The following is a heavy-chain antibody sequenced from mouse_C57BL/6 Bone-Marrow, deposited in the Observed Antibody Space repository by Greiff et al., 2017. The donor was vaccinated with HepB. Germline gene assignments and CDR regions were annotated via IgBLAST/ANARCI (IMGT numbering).Heavy chain of an antibody. CDR2: ITPSSGYT. CDR3: ARMGYGNYGY. CDR1: GYTFTSYW. J-gene: IGHJ2*01. Sequence: QVQLQQSGAELAKPGASVKLSCKASGYTFTSYWMHWVKQRPGQGLEWIGYITPSSGYTKYNQKFKDKATLPADKSSSTAYMQLSSLTYEDSAVYYCARMGYGNYGYWGQGTTLTVSS. D-gene: IGHD2-10*02. V-gene: IGHV1-7*01.